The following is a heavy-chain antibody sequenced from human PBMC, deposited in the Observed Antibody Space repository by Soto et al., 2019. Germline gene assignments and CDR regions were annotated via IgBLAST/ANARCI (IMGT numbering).Heavy chain of an antibody. J-gene: IGHJ4*02. CDR1: GLSLNTYAVG. CDR3: EHLYDFRSGHLDYFDY. V-gene: IGHV2-5*01. Sequence: SGPTLVNPTQTLTLTCTFSGLSLNTYAVGVGWIRQPPGKALEWLALIYGNDESRYSPSLRNRLTIDKDTSKNQVVLTMTNMDPVDTGTDYCEHLYDFRSGHLDYFDYWGQGILVTVSS. CDR2: IYGNDES. D-gene: IGHD3-3*01.